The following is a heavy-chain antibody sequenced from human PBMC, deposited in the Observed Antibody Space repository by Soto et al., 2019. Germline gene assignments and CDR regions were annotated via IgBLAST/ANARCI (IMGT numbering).Heavy chain of an antibody. D-gene: IGHD1-26*01. CDR2: IFNSGTT. V-gene: IGHV4-31*02. CDR3: ALALGPTAGLDY. Sequence: SETLSLTCSVSGASTVSHYHWTWIRQPPGKGLEWMGYIFNSGTTFYNPSLTSRLSISMDTSGNHFSLELRSVTAADTAVYYCALALGPTAGLDYWGQGTLVTVSS. CDR1: GASTVSHYH. J-gene: IGHJ4*02.